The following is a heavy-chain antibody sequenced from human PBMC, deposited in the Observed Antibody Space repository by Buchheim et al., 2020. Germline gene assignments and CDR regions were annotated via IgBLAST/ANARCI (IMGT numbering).Heavy chain of an antibody. J-gene: IGHJ6*02. CDR2: IWYDGSNK. Sequence: QVQLVESGGGVVQPGRSLRLSCAASGFTFSSYGMHWVRQAPGKGLEWVAVIWYDGSNKYYADSVKGRFTISRDNSKNTLYLQMNSLRAEDTAVYYCARDQGLTVAAILRPLYYYYGMDVWGQGTT. CDR1: GFTFSSYG. V-gene: IGHV3-33*01. D-gene: IGHD4-11*01. CDR3: ARDQGLTVAAILRPLYYYYGMDV.